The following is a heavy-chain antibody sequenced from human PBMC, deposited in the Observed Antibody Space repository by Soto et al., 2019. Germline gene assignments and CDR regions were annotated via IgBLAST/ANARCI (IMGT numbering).Heavy chain of an antibody. D-gene: IGHD2-2*01. V-gene: IGHV3-33*01. CDR3: ARDYIVVVPAATYGMDV. J-gene: IGHJ6*02. CDR1: GFTFSSYG. Sequence: QVQLVESGGGVVQPGRSLRLSCAASGFTFSSYGKHWVRQAPGKGLEWVAVIWYDGSNKYYADSVKGRFTISRDNFKNTLYLQMNSLRAEDTAVYYCARDYIVVVPAATYGMDVWGQGTTVTVSS. CDR2: IWYDGSNK.